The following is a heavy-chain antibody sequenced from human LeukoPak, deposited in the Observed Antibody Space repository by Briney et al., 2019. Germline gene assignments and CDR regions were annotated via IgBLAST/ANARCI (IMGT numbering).Heavy chain of an antibody. J-gene: IGHJ4*02. CDR2: INSDGSST. CDR1: GFTFSSSW. D-gene: IGHD2-2*01. CDR3: AKGYQLLFDY. Sequence: GGSLRLSCAASGFTFSSSWMHWVRQAPEKGLVWVSRINSDGSSTSYADSVKGRFTISRDNSKNTLYLQMNSLRAEDTAVYYCAKGYQLLFDYWGQGTLVTVSS. V-gene: IGHV3-74*01.